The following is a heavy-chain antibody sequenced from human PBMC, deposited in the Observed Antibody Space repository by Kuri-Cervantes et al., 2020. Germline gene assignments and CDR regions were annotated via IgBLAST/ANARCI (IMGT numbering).Heavy chain of an antibody. CDR1: GYTLSDHF. CDR2: INPNSGHT. J-gene: IGHJ4*02. V-gene: IGHV1-2*06. D-gene: IGHD3-16*01. Sequence: ASVNVSCKGSGYTLSDHFMHWVRQAPGQGVEWMGPINPNSGHTDSAQKFQSRATMTRDTSINTAYMELSSLRSDDTAVYYCAREVRVGGKYFGYWGQGALVTVSS. CDR3: AREVRVGGKYFGY.